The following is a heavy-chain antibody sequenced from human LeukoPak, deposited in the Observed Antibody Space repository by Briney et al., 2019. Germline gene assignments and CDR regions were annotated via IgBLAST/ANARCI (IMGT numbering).Heavy chain of an antibody. V-gene: IGHV4-34*01. J-gene: IGHJ4*02. D-gene: IGHD6-19*01. CDR1: GGSFSGYY. CDR3: ARGRSGSSSGWPKRYYFDY. Sequence: SETLSLTCAVYGGSFSGYYWSWIRQPPGKGLEWIGEINHSGSTNYNPSLKSRVTISADTSRNHFSLNLSSVTAADTAVYYCARGRSGSSSGWPKRYYFDYWGQGTLVTVSS. CDR2: INHSGST.